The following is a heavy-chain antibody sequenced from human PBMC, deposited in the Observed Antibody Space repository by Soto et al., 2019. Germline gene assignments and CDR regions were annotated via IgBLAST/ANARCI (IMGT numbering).Heavy chain of an antibody. D-gene: IGHD3-3*01. CDR1: GFTFNSFA. CDR3: AKRTIFGVSRLFDY. J-gene: IGHJ4*02. CDR2: ISGGGDTT. Sequence: EVQLLESGGGLVQPGGSLRLSCAASGFTFNSFAMSWVRQAPGKGLEWVAAISGGGDTTYYADSVKGRFTISRDNSKNTLYLQMNSLTAEDTAVYYCAKRTIFGVSRLFDYWGQGTLVTVSS. V-gene: IGHV3-23*01.